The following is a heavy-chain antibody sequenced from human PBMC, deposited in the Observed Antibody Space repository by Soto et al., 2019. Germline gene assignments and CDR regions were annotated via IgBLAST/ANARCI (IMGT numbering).Heavy chain of an antibody. CDR2: INSAGTT. D-gene: IGHD6-13*01. CDR3: AKDWYEDY. J-gene: IGHJ4*02. CDR1: GFTFSTYA. Sequence: EVQLLESGGGLVQPGGSLRLSCAASGFTFSTYAMTWVRQAPGKGLEWLSAINSAGTTYYADSVKGRFTISRDNATNTLYLQMDGLRAEDTAVYYCAKDWYEDYWGQGTLVTVSS. V-gene: IGHV3-23*01.